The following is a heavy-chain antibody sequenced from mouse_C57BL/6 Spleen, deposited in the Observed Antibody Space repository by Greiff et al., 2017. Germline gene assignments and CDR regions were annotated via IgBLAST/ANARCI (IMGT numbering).Heavy chain of an antibody. V-gene: IGHV1-42*01. D-gene: IGHD1-1*01. CDR2: INPSTGGT. CDR3: ARSGYYGSKDYAMDY. CDR1: GYSFTGYY. Sequence: EVQLQESGPELVKPGASVKISCKASGYSFTGYYMNWVKQSPEKSLEWIGEINPSTGGTTYNQKFKAKATLTVDKSSSTAYMQLKSLTSEDSAVYYGARSGYYGSKDYAMDYWGQGTSVTVSS. J-gene: IGHJ4*01.